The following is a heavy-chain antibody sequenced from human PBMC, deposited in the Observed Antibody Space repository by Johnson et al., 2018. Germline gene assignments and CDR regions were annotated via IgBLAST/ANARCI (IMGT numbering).Heavy chain of an antibody. D-gene: IGHD3-22*01. J-gene: IGHJ6*02. CDR3: AREESDDSSGYYWGGNYYYYYYGMDV. V-gene: IGHV3-21*01. CDR2: ISSSSSYI. Sequence: VQLVQSGGGLVKPGGSLRLSCAASEFTFSTYSMNWVRQAPGKGLEWVSSISSSSSYIYYADSAKGRFTISRDNAKHSLYPQRNSLRAEDTAGYYCAREESDDSSGYYWGGNYYYYYYGMDVWGQGTTVTVSS. CDR1: EFTFSTYS.